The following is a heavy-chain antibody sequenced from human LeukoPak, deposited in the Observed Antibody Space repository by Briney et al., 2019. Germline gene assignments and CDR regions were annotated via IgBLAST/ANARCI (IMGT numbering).Heavy chain of an antibody. D-gene: IGHD2-2*01. CDR3: ARLDPGYCSSTSCYRYYYYYMDV. V-gene: IGHV4-34*01. CDR2: INHSGST. J-gene: IGHJ6*03. CDR1: GGSFSGYY. Sequence: SETLSLTCAVYGGSFSGYYWSWIRQPPGKGLEWIGEINHSGSTNYNPPLKSRVTISVDTSKNQFSLKLSSVTAADTAVYYCARLDPGYCSSTSCYRYYYYYMDVWGKGTTVTVSS.